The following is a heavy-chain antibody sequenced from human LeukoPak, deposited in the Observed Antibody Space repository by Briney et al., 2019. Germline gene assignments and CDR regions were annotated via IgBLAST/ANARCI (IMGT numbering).Heavy chain of an antibody. V-gene: IGHV3-23*01. CDR2: ISASGGST. CDR3: AKEGPFSSSSEYYFDY. CDR1: GFTFSSSA. Sequence: GGSLRLSCTASGFTFSSSAMSWVRQVPGKGLEWVSGISASGGSTYYANSVRGRFTISRDNSKNTLYLQMNSLRAEDTAVYYCAKEGPFSSSSEYYFDYWGQGTLVTVSS. J-gene: IGHJ4*02. D-gene: IGHD6-6*01.